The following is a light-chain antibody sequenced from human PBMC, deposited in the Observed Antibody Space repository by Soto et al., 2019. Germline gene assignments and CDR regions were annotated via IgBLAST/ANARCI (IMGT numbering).Light chain of an antibody. Sequence: QSVLTQPASVSGSPGQSITISCTGTSSDVGRYNLVSWYQHHPGKAPKLIIYDVTQWPSGASNRFSGSKSGNTASLTIFGLHADDEADYYCCSYAGTTTFYVFGTGTKVTVL. J-gene: IGLJ1*01. CDR2: DVT. CDR3: CSYAGTTTFYV. V-gene: IGLV2-23*02. CDR1: SSDVGRYNL.